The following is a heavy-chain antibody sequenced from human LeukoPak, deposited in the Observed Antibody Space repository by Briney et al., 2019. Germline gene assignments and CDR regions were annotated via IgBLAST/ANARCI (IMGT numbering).Heavy chain of an antibody. D-gene: IGHD2-8*01. V-gene: IGHV3-20*04. Sequence: GSLRLSCAASGFTFDDYGMSWVRQAPGKGLEWVSVINWNGGSTGYADSVKGRFTISRDNAKNSLYLQMNSLRAEDTALYYCARYPDCTNGVCYTYIDYWGQGTLVTVSS. CDR2: INWNGGST. CDR1: GFTFDDYG. CDR3: ARYPDCTNGVCYTYIDY. J-gene: IGHJ4*02.